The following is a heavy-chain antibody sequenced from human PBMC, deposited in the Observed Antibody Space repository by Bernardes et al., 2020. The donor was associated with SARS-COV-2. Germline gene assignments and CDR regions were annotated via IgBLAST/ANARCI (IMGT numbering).Heavy chain of an antibody. CDR2: ISAYNDNT. V-gene: IGHV1-18*01. Sequence: ASVKVSCKAYGYTFTSYGISWVRQAPGQGLEWMGWISAYNDNTNYAQNLQARVTMTTDTSTSTAYMELRSLRSDDTAVYYCAREDIGYCGGGSCQPFDYWGQGTLVTVSS. CDR3: AREDIGYCGGGSCQPFDY. D-gene: IGHD2-15*01. CDR1: GYTFTSYG. J-gene: IGHJ4*02.